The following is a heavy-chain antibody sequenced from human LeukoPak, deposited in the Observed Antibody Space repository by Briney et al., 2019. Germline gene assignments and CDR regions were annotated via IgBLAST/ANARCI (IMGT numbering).Heavy chain of an antibody. CDR2: INPNSGGT. J-gene: IGHJ3*02. D-gene: IGHD2-2*02. CDR1: GYTFTGYY. CDR3: ARAKVVPAAIQRLSAFDI. V-gene: IGHV1-2*02. Sequence: GASVKVSCKASGYTFTGYYMHWVRQAPGQGLEWMGWINPNSGGTNYAQKFQGRVTMTGDTSISTAYMELSRLRSDDTAVYYCARAKVVPAAIQRLSAFDIWGQGTMVTVSS.